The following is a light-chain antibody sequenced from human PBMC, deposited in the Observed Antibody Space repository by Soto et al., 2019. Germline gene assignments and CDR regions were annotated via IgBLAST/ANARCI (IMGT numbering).Light chain of an antibody. CDR3: QQTYSSPRT. Sequence: DIQMTQSPSSLSASVADRVTITCRASQSIRRSLNWYQQKPGKAPNLLIYAASSLQTGDPSRFTGSGSGTDFTLTISNLQPEDFAVYYCQQTYSSPRTFGQGTKVDIK. CDR2: AAS. V-gene: IGKV1-39*01. J-gene: IGKJ1*01. CDR1: QSIRRS.